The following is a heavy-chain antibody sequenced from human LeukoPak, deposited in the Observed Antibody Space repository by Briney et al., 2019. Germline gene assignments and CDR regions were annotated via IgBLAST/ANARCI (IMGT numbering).Heavy chain of an antibody. D-gene: IGHD1-7*01. J-gene: IGHJ6*03. CDR1: GFTFSSYA. CDR2: ISGSGGST. V-gene: IGHV3-23*01. Sequence: GSLRLSCAASGFTFSSYAMSWVRQAPGKGLEWVSAISGSGGSTYYADSVKGRFTISRDNSKNTLYLQMNSLRAEDTAVYYCAKRRGLELLYYYYMDVWGKGTTVTVSS. CDR3: AKRRGLELLYYYYMDV.